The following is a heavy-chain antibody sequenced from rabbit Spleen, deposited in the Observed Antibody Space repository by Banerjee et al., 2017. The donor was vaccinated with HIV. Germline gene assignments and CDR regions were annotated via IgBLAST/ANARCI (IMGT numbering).Heavy chain of an antibody. D-gene: IGHD8-1*01. CDR2: INTATGKP. Sequence: QSLEESGGDLVKPGASLTLTCTASGFSFSDRDVMCWVRQAPGKGLEWIACINTATGKPVYATWAKGRFTISTTSSTTVTLQMTSLTAADTATYSCARDTGSSFSSYGMDLWGPGTLVTVS. CDR1: GFSFSDRDV. V-gene: IGHV1S40*01. CDR3: ARDTGSSFSSYGMDL. J-gene: IGHJ6*01.